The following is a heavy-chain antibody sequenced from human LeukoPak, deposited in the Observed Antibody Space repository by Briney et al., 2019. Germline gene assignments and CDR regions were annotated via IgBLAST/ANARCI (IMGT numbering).Heavy chain of an antibody. J-gene: IGHJ4*02. CDR2: ISSSSSTI. CDR3: ARGVFWSGYYVDY. V-gene: IGHV3-48*04. CDR1: GFTFSSYS. Sequence: GGSLRLSCAASGFTFSSYSMNWVRQAPGKGLEWVSYISSSSSTIYYADSVKGRFTISRDNAKNSLYLQMNSLRAEDTAVYYCARGVFWSGYYVDYWGQGTLVTVSS. D-gene: IGHD3-3*01.